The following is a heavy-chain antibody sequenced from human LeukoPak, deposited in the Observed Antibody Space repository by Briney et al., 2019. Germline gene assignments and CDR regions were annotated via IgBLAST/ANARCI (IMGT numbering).Heavy chain of an antibody. J-gene: IGHJ3*02. CDR2: IYYSGSA. CDR3: ARGGAWIQLWLRRGSAFDI. V-gene: IGHV4-61*08. CDR1: GGSISSGGYY. D-gene: IGHD5-18*01. Sequence: PSETLSLTCTVSGGSISSGGYYWSWIRQPPGKGLEWIGYIYYSGSANYNPSLKSRVTISVDTSKNQFSLKLSSVTAADTAVYYCARGGAWIQLWLRRGSAFDIWGQGTMVTVSS.